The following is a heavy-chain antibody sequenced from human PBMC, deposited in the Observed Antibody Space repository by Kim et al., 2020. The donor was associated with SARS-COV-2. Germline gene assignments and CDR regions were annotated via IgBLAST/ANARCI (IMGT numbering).Heavy chain of an antibody. CDR2: IYYSGST. CDR3: ARGGITMVRGAHYFDY. CDR1: GGSISSGGYY. D-gene: IGHD3-10*01. J-gene: IGHJ4*02. V-gene: IGHV4-31*03. Sequence: SETLSLTCTVSGGSISSGGYYWSWIRQHPGKGLEWIGYIYYSGSTYYNPSLKSRVTISVDTSKNQFSLKLSSVTAADTAVYYCARGGITMVRGAHYFDYWGQGTLVTGSS.